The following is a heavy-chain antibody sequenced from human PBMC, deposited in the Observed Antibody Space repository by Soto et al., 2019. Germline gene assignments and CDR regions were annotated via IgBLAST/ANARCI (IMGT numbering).Heavy chain of an antibody. D-gene: IGHD2-21*02. CDR1: GFSFSYAW. J-gene: IGHJ4*02. CDR3: TTEVVGTVSPGDSPDY. Sequence: LGGSLRLSCAASGFSFSYAWMSWVRQAPGKGLEWIGHIRSKTDGGTTDYAAPVKGRFTISRDDSKSTLYLQMNSLKTEDTAVNYCTTEVVGTVSPGDSPDYWGQGTLVTVSS. CDR2: IRSKTDGGTT. V-gene: IGHV3-15*01.